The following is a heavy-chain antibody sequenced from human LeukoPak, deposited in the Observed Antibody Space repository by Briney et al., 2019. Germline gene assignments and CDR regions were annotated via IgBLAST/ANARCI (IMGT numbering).Heavy chain of an antibody. CDR1: GGSISSSSYY. J-gene: IGHJ5*02. CDR2: IYYSGST. D-gene: IGHD3-10*01. Sequence: PSETLSLTCTVSGGSISSSSYYWGWIRQPPGKGLEWIGSIYYSGSTYYNPSLKSRVIISVDTSKNQFSLKLTSVTAADTAVYYCARGAGSGSSYRVYNWFDPWGQGTQVTVSS. CDR3: ARGAGSGSSYRVYNWFDP. V-gene: IGHV4-39*07.